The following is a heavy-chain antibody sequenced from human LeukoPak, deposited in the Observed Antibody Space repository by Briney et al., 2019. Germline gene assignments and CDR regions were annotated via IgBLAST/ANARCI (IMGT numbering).Heavy chain of an antibody. V-gene: IGHV4-61*02. D-gene: IGHD2-15*01. Sequence: SETLSLTCTVSGGSISSGSYYWSWIRQPAGKGLEWIGRIYTSGSTNYNPSLKSRVTISVDTSKNQFSLKLGSVTAADTAVYYCARDVEYSSGGSCYRKTTWYYYMDVWGKGTAVTVSS. CDR1: GGSISSGSYY. CDR2: IYTSGST. CDR3: ARDVEYSSGGSCYRKTTWYYYMDV. J-gene: IGHJ6*03.